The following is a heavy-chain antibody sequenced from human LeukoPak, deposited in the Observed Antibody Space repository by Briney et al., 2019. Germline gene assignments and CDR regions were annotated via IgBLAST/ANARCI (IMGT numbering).Heavy chain of an antibody. D-gene: IGHD2-2*01. CDR3: ARIIRSSSYYYYYGMDV. J-gene: IGHJ6*02. Sequence: ASVKVSCKASGYTFTGYYMHWVRQAPGQGLEWMGWINPNSGGTNYAQKFQGRVTMTRDTSISTAYMELSRLRSDDTAVYYCARIIRSSSYYYYYGMDVWGQGTTVTVSS. CDR2: INPNSGGT. V-gene: IGHV1-2*02. CDR1: GYTFTGYY.